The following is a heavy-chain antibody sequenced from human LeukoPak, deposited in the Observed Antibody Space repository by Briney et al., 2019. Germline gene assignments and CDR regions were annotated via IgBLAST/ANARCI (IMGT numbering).Heavy chain of an antibody. V-gene: IGHV1-3*01. CDR3: ARDSGSGNNDY. CDR2: ISAGNGNA. D-gene: IGHD1-26*01. J-gene: IGHJ4*02. CDR1: GYTFTSYA. Sequence: ASVKVSCKASGYTFTSYAIHWVRQAPGQRLEWMGWISAGNGNAKYSQNFQGRVTFISNTSATTAFMELSSLRSEDAAVYYCARDSGSGNNDYWGQGTLVTVSS.